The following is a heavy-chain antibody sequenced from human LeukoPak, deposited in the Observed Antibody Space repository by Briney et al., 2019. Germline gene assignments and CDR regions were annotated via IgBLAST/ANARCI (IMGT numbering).Heavy chain of an antibody. CDR1: GYTFTGYY. CDR3: ARVGVLRERTYFDY. CDR2: INPNSGGT. J-gene: IGHJ4*02. V-gene: IGHV1-2*02. D-gene: IGHD2-15*01. Sequence: ASVKVSCKASGYTFTGYYMHWVRQAPGQGLEWMGWINPNSGGTKYAQKFQGRVTMTRDTSSSTAYMELSRLRPDHTAVYYCARVGVLRERTYFDYSGQGTLVTASS.